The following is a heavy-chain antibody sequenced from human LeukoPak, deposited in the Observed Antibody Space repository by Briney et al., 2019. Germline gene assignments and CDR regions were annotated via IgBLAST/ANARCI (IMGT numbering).Heavy chain of an antibody. V-gene: IGHV3-48*01. CDR1: GFTFSSCS. D-gene: IGHD6-13*01. Sequence: GGSLRLSCAASGFTFSSCSMNWVRQAPGKGLEWVSYISSSSSTIYYADSVKGRFTISRDNAKNSLYLQMNSLTSDDTSVYYCARARSRSSTYYLGYWGQGTLVVVSS. CDR3: ARARSRSSTYYLGY. J-gene: IGHJ4*02. CDR2: ISSSSSTI.